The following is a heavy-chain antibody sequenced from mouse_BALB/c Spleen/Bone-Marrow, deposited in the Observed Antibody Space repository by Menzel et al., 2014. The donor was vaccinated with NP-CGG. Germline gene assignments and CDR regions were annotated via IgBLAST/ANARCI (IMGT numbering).Heavy chain of an antibody. CDR3: TRGAAYDCCSGRFDY. D-gene: IGHD2-3*01. V-gene: IGHV1-4*01. CDR2: INPRNTYS. Sequence: VHLVESGAELARPGASVKMSCKASGYSFTSYTMHWVKQRPGQGLEWIAYINPRNTYSDYNQKFKDRATVTADKSSGTASMQLTSLTSEHSAVYYCTRGAAYDCCSGRFDYWGQGTPLTVSS. CDR1: GYSFTSYT. J-gene: IGHJ2*01.